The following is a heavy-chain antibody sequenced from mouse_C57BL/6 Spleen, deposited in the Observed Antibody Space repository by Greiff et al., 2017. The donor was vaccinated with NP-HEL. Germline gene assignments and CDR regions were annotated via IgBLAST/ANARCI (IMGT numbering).Heavy chain of an antibody. Sequence: QVQLKQPGTELVKPGASVKLSCKASGYTFTSYWMHWVKQRPGQGLEWIGNINPSNGGTNYNEKFKSKATLTVDKSSSTAYMQLSSLTSEDSAVYYCARSVTTVVYWYFDVWGTGTTVTVSS. CDR3: ARSVTTVVYWYFDV. CDR2: INPSNGGT. D-gene: IGHD1-1*01. CDR1: GYTFTSYW. V-gene: IGHV1-53*01. J-gene: IGHJ1*03.